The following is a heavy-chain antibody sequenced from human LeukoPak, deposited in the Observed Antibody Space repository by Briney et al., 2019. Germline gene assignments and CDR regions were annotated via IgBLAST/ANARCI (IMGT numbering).Heavy chain of an antibody. J-gene: IGHJ6*02. CDR1: GGTFSSYA. CDR3: ARSKGEWLVKDYYYYGMDV. V-gene: IGHV1-69*13. CDR2: IIPIFGTA. D-gene: IGHD6-19*01. Sequence: SVKVSCKASGGTFSSYAISWVRQAPGHGLEWMGGIIPIFGTANYAQKFQGRVTITADESTSTAYMELSSLRSEDTAVYYCARSKGEWLVKDYYYYGMDVWGQGTTVTVSS.